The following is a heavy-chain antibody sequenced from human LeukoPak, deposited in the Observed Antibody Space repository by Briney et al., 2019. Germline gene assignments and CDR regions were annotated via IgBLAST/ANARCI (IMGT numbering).Heavy chain of an antibody. J-gene: IGHJ3*02. CDR3: SRLQFDWLSPGAFDI. Sequence: SETLSLICTVSGGSVSSGSYYWSWIRQPPGKELEWIGYIYYSGSTNYNPSLKSRVTILVDTSKNQFSLKLSSVTAADTAVYYCSRLQFDWLSPGAFDIWGQGTMVTVSS. V-gene: IGHV4-61*01. CDR2: IYYSGST. D-gene: IGHD3-9*01. CDR1: GGSVSSGSYY.